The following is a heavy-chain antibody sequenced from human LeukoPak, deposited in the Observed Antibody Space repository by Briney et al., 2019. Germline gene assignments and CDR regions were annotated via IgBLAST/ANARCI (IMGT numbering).Heavy chain of an antibody. Sequence: VSVKVSCKASGYTFTGYYMHWVRQAPGQGLEWMGWINPSSGGTNYAQKFQGRVTMTRDTSISTAYMELSRLRSDDTAVYYCARDVGEYCSSVSCYASDYWGQGTLVTVSS. D-gene: IGHD2-2*01. CDR1: GYTFTGYY. CDR2: INPSSGGT. CDR3: ARDVGEYCSSVSCYASDY. J-gene: IGHJ4*02. V-gene: IGHV1-2*02.